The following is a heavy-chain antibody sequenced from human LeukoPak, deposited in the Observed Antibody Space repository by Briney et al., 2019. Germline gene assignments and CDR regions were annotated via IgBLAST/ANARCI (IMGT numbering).Heavy chain of an antibody. J-gene: IGHJ4*02. Sequence: PWGSLRLSCAASGFTFDNYAMHWGRQPPAQGLGLVSGISRNSGSIGYADSVKGRFAISRENAKNSLYLQMNSLRAEDIAFYYCAKANRGRGWSDLNNWGQGTLVAVSS. D-gene: IGHD6-19*01. CDR1: GFTFDNYA. CDR2: ISRNSGSI. CDR3: AKANRGRGWSDLNN. V-gene: IGHV3-9*03.